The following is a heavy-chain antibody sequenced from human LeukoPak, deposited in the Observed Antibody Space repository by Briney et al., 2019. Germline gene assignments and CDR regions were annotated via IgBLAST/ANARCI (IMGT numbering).Heavy chain of an antibody. CDR1: GGSISSSSYY. J-gene: IGHJ6*04. CDR3: ARGRARYFDWLSPPD. V-gene: IGHV4-39*07. D-gene: IGHD3-9*01. CDR2: IYYSGST. Sequence: SETLSLTCTVSGGSISSSSYYWGWIRQPPGKGLEWIGSIYYSGSTYYNPSLKSRVTISVDTSKNQFSLKLSSVTAADTAVYYCARGRARYFDWLSPPDWGKGTTVTVSS.